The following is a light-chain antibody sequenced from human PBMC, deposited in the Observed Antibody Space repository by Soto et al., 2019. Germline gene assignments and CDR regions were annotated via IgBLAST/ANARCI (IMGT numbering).Light chain of an antibody. Sequence: AVQMTQSPPSLSASVGDRVTIVCRASQDIRNDLGWYQQKPGSAPKLLIYAASNLQTGVPSRFSGSGSGTHFTLTISSLQPEDFATYYCQQANAFPLTFGQGTRLEIK. V-gene: IGKV1-6*02. CDR2: AAS. J-gene: IGKJ5*01. CDR1: QDIRND. CDR3: QQANAFPLT.